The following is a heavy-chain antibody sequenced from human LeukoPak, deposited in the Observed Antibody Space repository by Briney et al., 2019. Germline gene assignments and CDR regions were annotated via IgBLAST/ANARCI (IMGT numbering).Heavy chain of an antibody. D-gene: IGHD3-22*01. V-gene: IGHV3-23*01. CDR3: AKEEGYYYDSGGYYVEYFQH. Sequence: PGGSLRLSCAASGFTFSTYAMSWVRQAPGKGLEWVSVVGGSGTYTHYADSVKGRFTISRDNSKNTLFLQMNSLRAEDTAVYYCAKEEGYYYDSGGYYVEYFQHWGQGTLVTVSS. CDR1: GFTFSTYA. J-gene: IGHJ1*01. CDR2: VGGSGTYT.